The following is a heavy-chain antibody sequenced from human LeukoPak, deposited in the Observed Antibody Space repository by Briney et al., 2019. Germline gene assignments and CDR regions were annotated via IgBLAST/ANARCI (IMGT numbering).Heavy chain of an antibody. J-gene: IGHJ4*02. Sequence: PGRSLRLSCAASGFTFDDYAMHWVRQAPGKGLEWVSGISWNSGSIGYADSVKGRFTISRDNAKNSLYLQMNSLRAEDTGVYYCVRRLRRVIGSFDQWGQGTLVTVSS. V-gene: IGHV3-9*01. D-gene: IGHD3-10*01. CDR2: ISWNSGSI. CDR1: GFTFDDYA. CDR3: VRRLRRVIGSFDQ.